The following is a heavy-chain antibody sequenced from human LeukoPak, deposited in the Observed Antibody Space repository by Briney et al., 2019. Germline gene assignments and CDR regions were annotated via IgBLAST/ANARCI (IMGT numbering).Heavy chain of an antibody. CDR3: ARDCRAPLDSYGYVFCY. J-gene: IGHJ4*02. Sequence: GASVKVSCKASGYTFTSYYMHWVRQAPGQGLEWMGIINPSGGSTTYAQNFQGRVTMTRDTSTSTVYMELSSLRSEDTAVYYCARDCRAPLDSYGYVFCYWGQGTLVTVSS. D-gene: IGHD5-18*01. V-gene: IGHV1-46*01. CDR2: INPSGGST. CDR1: GYTFTSYY.